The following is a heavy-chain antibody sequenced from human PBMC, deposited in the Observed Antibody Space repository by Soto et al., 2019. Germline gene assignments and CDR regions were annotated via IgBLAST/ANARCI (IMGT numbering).Heavy chain of an antibody. CDR1: VGSLSGYY. CDR3: ARGHRYHWFDP. V-gene: IGHV4-34*01. J-gene: IGHJ5*02. D-gene: IGHD1-26*01. Sequence: QVQLQEWGARLLKPSESLSLVYAVNVGSLSGYYWGWSRQPPWKGLEWIGEINHSGSTNYKASIKSRVTISVDTSKIQFPLKLSSVTAADTAVYYCARGHRYHWFDPWGQGTLVTGSS. CDR2: INHSGST.